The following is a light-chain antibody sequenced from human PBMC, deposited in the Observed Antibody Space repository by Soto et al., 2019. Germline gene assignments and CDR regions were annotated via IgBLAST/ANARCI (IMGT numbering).Light chain of an antibody. Sequence: DVQLTQAPSTLSASVGDRVTIPCRASQSIGNWLAWYQQKPGKAPNLLIYDASTLENGVPSRFSGSASGTDFTLTISSLQPDDFATYYCQQYNSYSSFGQGTKVDIK. J-gene: IGKJ1*01. CDR3: QQYNSYSS. V-gene: IGKV1-5*01. CDR1: QSIGNW. CDR2: DAS.